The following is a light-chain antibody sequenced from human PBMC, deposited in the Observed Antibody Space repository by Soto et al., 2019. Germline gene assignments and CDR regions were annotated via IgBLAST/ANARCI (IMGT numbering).Light chain of an antibody. CDR1: QSVTGTY. J-gene: IGKJ5*01. Sequence: EIVLTQSPGTLSLSPGERATLSCRASQSVTGTYLAWYQQQPGQAPRLLIYGASSRATGIPDRFSGSGFGTDFTLTISRLEPEDFAVYYCQQCGSSPPTFGQGTRLEIK. V-gene: IGKV3-20*01. CDR3: QQCGSSPPT. CDR2: GAS.